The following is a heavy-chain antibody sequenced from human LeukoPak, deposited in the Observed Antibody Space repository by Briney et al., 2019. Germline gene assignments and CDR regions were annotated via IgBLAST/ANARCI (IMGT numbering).Heavy chain of an antibody. CDR3: ARGGGSTNWFDP. V-gene: IGHV4-59*01. Sequence: PSETLSLTCTVSGGSISNYYCSWLRHPPGKGLEWLGYIHYSGSTNYNPSLKSRVTMSVDTSKNQFSLKLRSVTAADTAVYYCARGGGSTNWFDPWGQGTLVTVSS. CDR2: IHYSGST. CDR1: GGSISNYY. J-gene: IGHJ5*02. D-gene: IGHD3-10*01.